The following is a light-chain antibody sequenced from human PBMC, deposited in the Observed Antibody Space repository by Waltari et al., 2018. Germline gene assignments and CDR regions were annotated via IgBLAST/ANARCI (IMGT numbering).Light chain of an antibody. V-gene: IGKV3-20*01. CDR2: TAS. Sequence: EIVLTQSPGTLSLSPGETATLSCRASQSVPSDYLAWYQQKPGQSPRLVIFTASNSATVFPARFSGSGSGTDFTLTITKLEPEDFAVYFCQQYGSLPLTFGGGTKVEI. J-gene: IGKJ4*01. CDR3: QQYGSLPLT. CDR1: QSVPSDY.